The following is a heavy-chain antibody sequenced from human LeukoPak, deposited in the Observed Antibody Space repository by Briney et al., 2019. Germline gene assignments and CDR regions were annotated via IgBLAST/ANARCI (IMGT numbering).Heavy chain of an antibody. CDR3: AKDVEDIVVVVAATGEDY. D-gene: IGHD2-15*01. J-gene: IGHJ4*02. V-gene: IGHV3-11*01. Sequence: GGSLRLSCAASGFTFSDYYMSWIRQAPGKGLEWVSYISSSGSTIYYADSVKGRFTISRDNAKNSLYLQMNSLRAEDTAVYYCAKDVEDIVVVVAATGEDYWGQGTLVTISS. CDR1: GFTFSDYY. CDR2: ISSSGSTI.